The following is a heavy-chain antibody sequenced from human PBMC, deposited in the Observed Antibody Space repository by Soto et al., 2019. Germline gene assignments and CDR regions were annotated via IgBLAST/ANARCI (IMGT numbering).Heavy chain of an antibody. Sequence: EVQVVESGGGLVKPGGSLRLSCVASGFTFSNVWMSWVRQAPGKGLEWVSAISGSGGSTYYADSVKGRFTISRDNSKNTLYLQMNSLRAEDTAVYYCATYSSSWTPGDYWGQGTLVTVSS. V-gene: IGHV3-23*04. J-gene: IGHJ4*02. D-gene: IGHD6-13*01. CDR2: ISGSGGST. CDR1: GFTFSNVW. CDR3: ATYSSSWTPGDY.